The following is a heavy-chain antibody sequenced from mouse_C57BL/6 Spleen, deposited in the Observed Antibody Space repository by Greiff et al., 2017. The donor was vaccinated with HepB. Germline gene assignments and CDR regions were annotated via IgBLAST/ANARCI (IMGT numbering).Heavy chain of an antibody. J-gene: IGHJ2*01. CDR2: INPNNGGT. Sequence: VQLQQSGPELVKPGASVKIPCKASGYTFTDYNMDWVKQSHGKSLEWIGDINPNNGGTIYNQKFKGKATLTVDKSSSTAYMELRSLTSEDTAVYYCARSRWDGNYFDYWGQGTTLTVSS. CDR3: ARSRWDGNYFDY. D-gene: IGHD1-1*01. CDR1: GYTFTDYN. V-gene: IGHV1-18*01.